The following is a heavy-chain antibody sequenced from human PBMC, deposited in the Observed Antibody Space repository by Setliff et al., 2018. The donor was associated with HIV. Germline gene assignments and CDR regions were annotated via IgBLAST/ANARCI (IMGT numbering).Heavy chain of an antibody. CDR2: VYYSGST. CDR1: GDLIRNSYYY. V-gene: IGHV4-39*07. Sequence: PSETLSLTCDVSGDLIRNSYYYWAWIRQSPGRGLEWIGSVYYSGSTSYNPSLKSRLTISVDTSKNQFSLKLDSVTAADTAVYYCARIIGSDISGAQYYFDHWGQGSLVTVSS. CDR3: ARIIGSDISGAQYYFDH. J-gene: IGHJ4*02. D-gene: IGHD1-20*01.